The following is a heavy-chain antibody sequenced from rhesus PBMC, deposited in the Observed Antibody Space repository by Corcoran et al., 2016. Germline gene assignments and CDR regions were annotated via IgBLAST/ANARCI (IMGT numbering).Heavy chain of an antibody. Sequence: EVQLVESGGGLVQPGGSLRLSCAAFGFTFSNFWMSWVRQAPGKGLEWVGFIKTKADGGPVVYAESLQVSFTISRDDSKTTLYLQMNSLKTADTAVYYCSRAYGLESWGQGVVVTVSS. V-gene: IGHV3S11*01. J-gene: IGHJ6*01. CDR1: GFTFSNFW. CDR2: IKTKADGGPV. CDR3: SRAYGLES.